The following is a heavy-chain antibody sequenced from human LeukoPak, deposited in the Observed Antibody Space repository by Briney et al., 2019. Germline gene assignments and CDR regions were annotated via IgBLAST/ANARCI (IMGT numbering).Heavy chain of an antibody. V-gene: IGHV4-39*01. J-gene: IGHJ4*02. Sequence: SETLSLTCAVSGGSISRNSYYWGWIRQPPGKGLERIGSIYYSGSTYYNPSLKSRVTISVDTSKNQFSLKLSSVTAADTAVYYCARTRYYYNSRSYGAPYYFDYWGQGTLVTVSS. CDR1: GGSISRNSYY. CDR2: IYYSGST. D-gene: IGHD3-10*01. CDR3: ARTRYYYNSRSYGAPYYFDY.